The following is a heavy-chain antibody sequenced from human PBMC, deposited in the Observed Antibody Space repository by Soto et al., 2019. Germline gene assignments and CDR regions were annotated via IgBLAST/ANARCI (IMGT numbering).Heavy chain of an antibody. D-gene: IGHD2-8*01. CDR1: GITLSNYA. J-gene: IGHJ3*01. V-gene: IGHV3-23*01. CDR3: ATLPCIVVNDLCYNVFDL. Sequence: EVQLLESGGGLTQPGGSLRLSCAASGITLSNYAMSWVRQAPGKGLEWVSAISGDGDGTYYADSVQGRFTISRDNSKNTMSLQMNSLRAEDTDVYFCATLPCIVVNDLCYNVFDLWGQGTMVTVSS. CDR2: ISGDGDGT.